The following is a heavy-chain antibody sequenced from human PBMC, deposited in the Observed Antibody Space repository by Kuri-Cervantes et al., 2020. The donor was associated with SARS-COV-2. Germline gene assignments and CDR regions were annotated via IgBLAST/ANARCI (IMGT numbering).Heavy chain of an antibody. Sequence: GESLKISCAASGFTFSSFAMHWVRQAPGKGLEWVALISYHGGNKYYTDSVKGRFTISRDNSKSTLYLQMNSLRAEDTALYYCAKNGVTHTSHWYFDLWGRGTLVTVSS. J-gene: IGHJ2*01. CDR3: AKNGVTHTSHWYFDL. CDR2: ISYHGGNK. D-gene: IGHD2-21*02. V-gene: IGHV3-30*04. CDR1: GFTFSSFA.